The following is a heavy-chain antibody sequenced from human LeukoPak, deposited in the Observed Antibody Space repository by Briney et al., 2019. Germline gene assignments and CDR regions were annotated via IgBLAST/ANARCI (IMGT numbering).Heavy chain of an antibody. D-gene: IGHD2-2*01. J-gene: IGHJ4*02. CDR1: GGTFSSYA. CDR2: IIPIFGTA. Sequence: AASVKVSCKASGGTFSSYAISWVRQAPGQGLEWMGGIIPIFGTANYAQKFQGRVTITADESTSTAYMELSSLRSEDTAVYYCGRESCSSTSCYSGYYFDYWGQGTLVTVSS. CDR3: GRESCSSTSCYSGYYFDY. V-gene: IGHV1-69*13.